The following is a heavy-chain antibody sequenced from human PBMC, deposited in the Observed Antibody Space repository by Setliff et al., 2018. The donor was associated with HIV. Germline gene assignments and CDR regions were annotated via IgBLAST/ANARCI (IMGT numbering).Heavy chain of an antibody. J-gene: IGHJ4*02. Sequence: PSETLSLTCTVSGGSIRTGTYYWGWIRQPPGKGLEWIGSIYHNGITYYNPSLKSRVTISVDTSQNQFSLKLSSVTAADTAIYYCARRIYGNNPYFDYWSQGTLVTVSS. D-gene: IGHD4-17*01. CDR1: GGSIRTGTYY. CDR2: IYHNGIT. V-gene: IGHV4-39*07. CDR3: ARRIYGNNPYFDY.